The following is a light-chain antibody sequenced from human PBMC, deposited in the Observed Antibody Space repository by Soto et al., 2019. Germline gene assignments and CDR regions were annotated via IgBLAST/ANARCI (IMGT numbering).Light chain of an antibody. CDR3: GMWDSSLRLVV. CDR2: DTI. CDR1: SSNIGNNY. V-gene: IGLV1-51*01. J-gene: IGLJ2*01. Sequence: QAVLTQPPSVSAAPGQKVIISCSGSSSNIGNNYVSWYQQLPGTAPKLLIYDTIRRPSGIPDRFSGSKSGTSATLDITGLQTGDEADYYCGMWDSSLRLVVFGGGTKLTVL.